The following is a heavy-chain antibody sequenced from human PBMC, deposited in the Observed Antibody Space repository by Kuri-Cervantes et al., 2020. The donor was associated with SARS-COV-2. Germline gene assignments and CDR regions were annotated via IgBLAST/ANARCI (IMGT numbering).Heavy chain of an antibody. J-gene: IGHJ4*02. CDR2: ISGSGGST. Sequence: ETLSLTCAASGFTFDDYGMSWVRQAPGKGLEWVSAISGSGGSTYYADSVKGRFTISRDNSKNTLYLQMNSLRAEDTAVYYCAKEQYSSIPTYFDYWGQGTLVTVSS. D-gene: IGHD6-13*01. CDR1: GFTFDDYG. CDR3: AKEQYSSIPTYFDY. V-gene: IGHV3-23*01.